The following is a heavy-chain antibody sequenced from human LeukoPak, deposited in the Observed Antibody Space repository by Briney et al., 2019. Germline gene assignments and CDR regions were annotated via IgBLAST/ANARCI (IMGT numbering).Heavy chain of an antibody. J-gene: IGHJ4*02. CDR1: GFSFNGYA. Sequence: PGGSLRLSCAASGFSFNGYAMHWVRQVPGKGLEWVSGLSWNSGTIGYADSVKGRFTIPRDNAKNSLYLQMNSLRAEDTALYYCAKGITSYYDNSGYSYIAYFDYWGQGTLVTVSS. D-gene: IGHD3-22*01. CDR2: LSWNSGTI. V-gene: IGHV3-9*01. CDR3: AKGITSYYDNSGYSYIAYFDY.